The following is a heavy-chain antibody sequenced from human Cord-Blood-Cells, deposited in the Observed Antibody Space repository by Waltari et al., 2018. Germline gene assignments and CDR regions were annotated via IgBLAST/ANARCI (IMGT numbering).Heavy chain of an antibody. J-gene: IGHJ3*02. CDR1: GYTFTGYY. Sequence: QVQLVQSGAEVKKPGASVTVSCKASGYTFTGYYMHWVRQAPGQGLEWMGWINPNMGGTNDAQKFQGRVTMTRDTSISTAYMELSRLRSDDTAVYYCARDFQANAFDIWGQGTMVTVSS. CDR2: INPNMGGT. CDR3: ARDFQANAFDI. V-gene: IGHV1-2*02.